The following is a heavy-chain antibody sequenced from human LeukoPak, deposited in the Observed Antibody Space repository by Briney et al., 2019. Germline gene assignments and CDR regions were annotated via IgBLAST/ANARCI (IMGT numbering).Heavy chain of an antibody. D-gene: IGHD6-13*01. Sequence: TSETLSLTCTVSGGSISSSTYYWGWIRQPPGKGLEWIGSIYYSGSTYYNPSLKSRVTISVDTSKNQFSLKLSSVTAADTAVYYCASIAAAGTHPDYWGQGTLVTVSS. J-gene: IGHJ4*02. CDR3: ASIAAAGTHPDY. CDR2: IYYSGST. CDR1: GGSISSSTYY. V-gene: IGHV4-39*01.